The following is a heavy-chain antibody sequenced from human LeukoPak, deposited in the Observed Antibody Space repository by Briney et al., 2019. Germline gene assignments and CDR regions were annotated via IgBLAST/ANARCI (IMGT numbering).Heavy chain of an antibody. CDR2: INHSGST. V-gene: IGHV4-34*01. D-gene: IGHD1-1*01. CDR3: ARAPQRTSRHGRIDY. CDR1: GGSFSGYY. Sequence: PSETLSLTCAVYGGSFSGYYWSWIRQPPGKGLEWIGEINHSGSTNYNPSLKSRVTISVDTSKNQFSLKLSSVTAADTAVYYCARAPQRTSRHGRIDYWGQGTLVTVSS. J-gene: IGHJ4*02.